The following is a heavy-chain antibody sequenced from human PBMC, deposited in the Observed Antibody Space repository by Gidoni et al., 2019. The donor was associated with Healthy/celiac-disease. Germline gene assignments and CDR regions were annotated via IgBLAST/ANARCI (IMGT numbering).Heavy chain of an antibody. J-gene: IGHJ4*02. D-gene: IGHD3-22*01. CDR2: IYTSGST. CDR1: GGSISSGSYY. CDR3: AREKYSSGFDY. V-gene: IGHV4-61*02. Sequence: QVQLQESGPGLVKPSQTLSLTCTVPGGSISSGSYYWSWIRQPAGKGLEWIGRIYTSGSTNYNPSLKSRVTISVDTSKNQFSLKLSSVTAADTAVYYCAREKYSSGFDYWGQGTLVTVSS.